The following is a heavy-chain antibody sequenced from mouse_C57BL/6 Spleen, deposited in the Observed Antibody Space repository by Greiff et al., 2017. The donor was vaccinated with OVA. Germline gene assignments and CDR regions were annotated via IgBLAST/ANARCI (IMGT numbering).Heavy chain of an antibody. CDR2: ISSGGDYI. D-gene: IGHD1-1*01. V-gene: IGHV5-9-1*02. J-gene: IGHJ2*01. CDR1: GFTFSSYA. CDR3: TRVATTVVAPYFDY. Sequence: EVKLVESGEGLVKPGGSLKLSCAASGFTFSSYAMSWVRQTPEKRLEWVAYISSGGDYIYYADPVKGRFTISSDNASNTLNLQMSSLKSEYTAMYYCTRVATTVVAPYFDYWGQGTTLTVSS.